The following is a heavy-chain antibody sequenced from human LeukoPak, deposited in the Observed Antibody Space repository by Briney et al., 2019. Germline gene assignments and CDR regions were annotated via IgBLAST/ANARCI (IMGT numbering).Heavy chain of an antibody. CDR1: GYTFTSYD. CDR3: ARGKRSFGYYRMPY. D-gene: IGHD5-18*01. CDR2: MNPNSGNT. Sequence: ASVKVSCKASGYTFTSYDINWVRQATGQVLEWMGWMNPNSGNTGYAQKFQGRVTMTRNTSISTAYMELSSLRSEDTAVYYCARGKRSFGYYRMPYWGQGTLVTVSS. V-gene: IGHV1-8*01. J-gene: IGHJ4*02.